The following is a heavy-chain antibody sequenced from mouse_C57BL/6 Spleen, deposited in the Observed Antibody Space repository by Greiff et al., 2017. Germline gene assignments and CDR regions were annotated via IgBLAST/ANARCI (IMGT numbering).Heavy chain of an antibody. CDR3: ARSLYGFDEDYAMDY. CDR1: GYAFSSSW. CDR2: IYPGDGDT. V-gene: IGHV1-82*01. Sequence: QVQLQQSGPELVKPGASVKISCKASGYAFSSSWMNWVKQRPGKGLEGIGRIYPGDGDTNYNGKFKGKATLTADKSSSTAYMQLSSLTSEDSAVYFCARSLYGFDEDYAMDYWGQGTSVTVSS. D-gene: IGHD2-2*01. J-gene: IGHJ4*01.